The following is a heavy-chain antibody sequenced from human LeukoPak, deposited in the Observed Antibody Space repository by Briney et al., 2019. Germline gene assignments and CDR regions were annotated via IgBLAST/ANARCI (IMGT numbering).Heavy chain of an antibody. V-gene: IGHV4-34*01. CDR1: GGSISSYY. D-gene: IGHD6-19*01. CDR3: ARGGSGWRSWFDP. Sequence: SETLSLTCNVSGGSISSYYWSWIRQPPGKGLEWIGEINHSGSTNYNPSLKSRVTISVDTSKNQFSLKLSSVTAADTAVYYCARGGSGWRSWFDPWGQGTLVTVSS. CDR2: INHSGST. J-gene: IGHJ5*02.